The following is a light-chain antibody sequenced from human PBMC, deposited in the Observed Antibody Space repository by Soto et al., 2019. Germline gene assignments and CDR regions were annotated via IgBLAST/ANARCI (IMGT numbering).Light chain of an antibody. CDR2: GAS. Sequence: ELVLTQSPGTLSLSPGERATLSCRASQSVSSNFLAWYQQKPGQAPRLLLYGASSRATGIPDRFTGSGSGTDFTLTISRLEPEDFAVYYCQQYGSPYTFGQGTKLEIK. CDR3: QQYGSPYT. CDR1: QSVSSNF. J-gene: IGKJ2*01. V-gene: IGKV3-20*01.